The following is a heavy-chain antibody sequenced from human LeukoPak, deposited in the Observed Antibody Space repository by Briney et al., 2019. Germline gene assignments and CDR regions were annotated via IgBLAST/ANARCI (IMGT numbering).Heavy chain of an antibody. J-gene: IGHJ3*02. CDR1: GYTFTSYG. D-gene: IGHD3-16*01. CDR2: ISAYDGNT. Sequence: ASVKVSCKASGYTFTSYGISWVRQAPGQGLEWMGWISAYDGNTNYAQKLQGRVTMTTDTSTSTAYMELRSLRSDDTAVYYCARDISWMITLDAFDIWGQGTMVTVSS. V-gene: IGHV1-18*01. CDR3: ARDISWMITLDAFDI.